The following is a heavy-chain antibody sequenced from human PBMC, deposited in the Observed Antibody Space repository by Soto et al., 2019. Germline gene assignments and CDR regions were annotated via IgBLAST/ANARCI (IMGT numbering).Heavy chain of an antibody. V-gene: IGHV3-30-3*01. CDR3: AKGGSSGWYYSYYFDY. D-gene: IGHD6-19*01. CDR1: GFTFSSYA. Sequence: PGGSLRLSCAASGFTFSSYAMHWVRQAPGKGLEWVAVISYDGSNKYYADSVKGRFTISRDNSKNTLYLQMNSLRAEDTAVYYCAKGGSSGWYYSYYFDYWGQGTLVTVSS. CDR2: ISYDGSNK. J-gene: IGHJ4*02.